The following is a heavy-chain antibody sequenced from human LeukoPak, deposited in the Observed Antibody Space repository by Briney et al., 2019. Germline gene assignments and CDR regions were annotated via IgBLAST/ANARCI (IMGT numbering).Heavy chain of an antibody. Sequence: GGSLRLSCAASGFTVSNNYKSWVRQARGKGLEWVSIIYSGGSTFYADSVKGRFTISRDNSQNTLYLQMNSLRTEDTAMYYCARDSGAITDAFDLWGQGTMVTVSS. CDR1: GFTVSNNY. J-gene: IGHJ3*01. V-gene: IGHV3-66*01. D-gene: IGHD1-14*01. CDR3: ARDSGAITDAFDL. CDR2: IYSGGST.